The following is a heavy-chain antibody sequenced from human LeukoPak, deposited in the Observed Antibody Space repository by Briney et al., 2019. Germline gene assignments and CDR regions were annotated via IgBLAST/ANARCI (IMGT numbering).Heavy chain of an antibody. CDR2: ISSSSSYI. J-gene: IGHJ3*02. Sequence: GGSLRLSCAASGFTFSDYYMSWIRQAPGKGLEWVSSISSSSSYIYYADSVKGRFTISRDNAKNSLYLQMNGLRAEDTAVYYCARDAMGAFDIWGQGTMVTVSS. CDR1: GFTFSDYY. V-gene: IGHV3-11*06. D-gene: IGHD5-24*01. CDR3: ARDAMGAFDI.